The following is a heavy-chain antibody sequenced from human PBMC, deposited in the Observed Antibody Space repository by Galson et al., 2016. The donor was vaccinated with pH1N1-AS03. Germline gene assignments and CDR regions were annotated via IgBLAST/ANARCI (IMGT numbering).Heavy chain of an antibody. J-gene: IGHJ6*02. CDR2: IPYDGNNK. CDR1: GFSFSSYS. Sequence: SLRLSCAASGFSFSSYSMHWARQAPGKGLEWVAFIPYDGNNKYYSDSVKGRFTISRDNSKNTVYLQMNSLRAEDTAVSYCAKDHSNFYGMDVWGQGTTVTFSS. V-gene: IGHV3-30*02. D-gene: IGHD2/OR15-2a*01. CDR3: AKDHSNFYGMDV.